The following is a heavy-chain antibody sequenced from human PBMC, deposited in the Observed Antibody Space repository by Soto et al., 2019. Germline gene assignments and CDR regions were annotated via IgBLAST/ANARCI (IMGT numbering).Heavy chain of an antibody. CDR1: GFTFDDYT. CDR3: EKDITIFGVVTYPDY. Sequence: EVQLVESGGVVVQPGGSLRLSCAASGFTFDDYTMHWVRQAPGKGLEWVSLISWDGGSTYYADSVKGRITMSRDNSQNNLYRLMNSLTPEATALYYCEKDITIFGVVTYPDYWVQGSLVTVSS. J-gene: IGHJ4*02. D-gene: IGHD3-3*01. CDR2: ISWDGGST. V-gene: IGHV3-43*01.